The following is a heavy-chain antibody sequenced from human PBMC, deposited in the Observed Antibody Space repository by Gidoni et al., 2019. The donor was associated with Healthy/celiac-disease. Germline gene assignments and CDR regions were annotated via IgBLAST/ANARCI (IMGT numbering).Heavy chain of an antibody. J-gene: IGHJ3*02. Sequence: QVQLQESGPGLVKPSETLSLTCTVPGGSISSYYWSWIRQPPGKGLELIGYIYYSGSTDYNPSLKSRVTISVDTSKNQFSLKLSSVTAADTAVYYCARDDPRGYGSGSYGAFDIWGQGTMVTVSS. CDR3: ARDDPRGYGSGSYGAFDI. V-gene: IGHV4-59*01. D-gene: IGHD3-10*01. CDR2: IYYSGST. CDR1: GGSISSYY.